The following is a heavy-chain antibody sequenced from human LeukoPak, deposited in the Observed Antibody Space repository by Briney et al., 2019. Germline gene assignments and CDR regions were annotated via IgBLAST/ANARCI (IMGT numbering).Heavy chain of an antibody. CDR1: GYSFTSYW. D-gene: IGHD6-13*01. J-gene: IGHJ2*01. CDR3: ARHPVAAAGRVWYFDL. V-gene: IGHV5-51*01. CDR2: IYPGDSDT. Sequence: GESLKISCKGSGYSFTSYWIGWVRQMPGKGLEWMGIIYPGDSDTRYSPSFQGQVTISADKFISTAYLQWSSLKASDTAMYYCARHPVAAAGRVWYFDLWGRGTLVTVSS.